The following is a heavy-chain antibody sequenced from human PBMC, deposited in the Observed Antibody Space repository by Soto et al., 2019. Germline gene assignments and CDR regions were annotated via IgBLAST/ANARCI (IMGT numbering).Heavy chain of an antibody. J-gene: IGHJ4*02. V-gene: IGHV3-23*01. D-gene: IGHD6-19*01. Sequence: EMHLLESGGGLVQPGGSLRLSCAASGFTVSSFPMTWVRQAPGKGLEWVSSISSSGDDSFYADSVKGRFTISRDSSKNMLFLQLSSLRAEDTAVYYCARKVAGSIWGQGPLVTVSS. CDR2: ISSSGDDS. CDR1: GFTVSSFP. CDR3: ARKVAGSI.